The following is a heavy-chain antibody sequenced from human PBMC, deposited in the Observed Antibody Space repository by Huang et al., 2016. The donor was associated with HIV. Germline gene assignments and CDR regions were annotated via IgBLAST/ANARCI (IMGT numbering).Heavy chain of an antibody. D-gene: IGHD3-3*01. CDR3: ARDPLDIRRHFDF. CDR1: GYTFSSHA. V-gene: IGHV1-3*01. CDR2: INGGKGDT. Sequence: QVQLVQSGAEVKKPGTSVQVSCKTSGYTFSSHALHWLRQAPGQRPEWMGWINGGKGDTKYSQKCQGRVTITSDTSANIGYMELNSLLSEDTAVYYCARDPLDIRRHFDFWGQGSLVTVSS. J-gene: IGHJ4*02.